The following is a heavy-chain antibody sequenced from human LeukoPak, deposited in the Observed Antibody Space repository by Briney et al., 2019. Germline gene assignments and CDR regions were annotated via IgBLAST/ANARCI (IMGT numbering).Heavy chain of an antibody. CDR1: GYSFTSYW. Sequence: ESLKISCKGSGYSFTSYWIGWVRQMPGKGLEWMGIIYPGDSDTRYSPSFQGQVTISADKSISTAYLQWSSLKASDTAMYYCALVDTAMVWGGYFDYWGQGTLVTVSS. J-gene: IGHJ4*02. D-gene: IGHD5-18*01. CDR3: ALVDTAMVWGGYFDY. CDR2: IYPGDSDT. V-gene: IGHV5-51*01.